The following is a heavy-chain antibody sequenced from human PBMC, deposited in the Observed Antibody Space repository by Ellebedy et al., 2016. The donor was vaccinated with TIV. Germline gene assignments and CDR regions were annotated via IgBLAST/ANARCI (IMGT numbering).Heavy chain of an antibody. V-gene: IGHV3-9*01. Sequence: SLKISCAASGFPFYDYAMHWVRQAPGTGLEWVSRISWNSDTIGYADSVKGRFTISRDNAKNSLYLQTNSLRAEDTALYYCAKASSGYSYGFSAFDIWGQGTMVTVSS. CDR3: AKASSGYSYGFSAFDI. CDR2: ISWNSDTI. CDR1: GFPFYDYA. J-gene: IGHJ3*02. D-gene: IGHD5-18*01.